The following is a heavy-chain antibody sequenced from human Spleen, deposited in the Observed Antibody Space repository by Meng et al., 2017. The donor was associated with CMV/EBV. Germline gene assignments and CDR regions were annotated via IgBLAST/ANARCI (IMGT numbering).Heavy chain of an antibody. CDR2: MYYSGRG. Sequence: SETLSLTCTVSGGSISGSGSYWGWIRQPPGKGLEWIGKMYYSGRGYYNPSLKSRVTISVDTSKNLFSLNLTSMSAADTAFYYCAREPAHQGGEALDYWGQGRLVTVSS. CDR1: GGSISGSGSY. D-gene: IGHD3-16*01. CDR3: AREPAHQGGEALDY. J-gene: IGHJ4*02. V-gene: IGHV4-39*07.